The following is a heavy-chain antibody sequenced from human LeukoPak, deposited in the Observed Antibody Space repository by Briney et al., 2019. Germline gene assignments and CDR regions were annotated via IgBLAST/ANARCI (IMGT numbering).Heavy chain of an antibody. CDR2: IIPIFGTA. CDR1: GGTFSSYA. J-gene: IGHJ4*02. V-gene: IGHV1-69*13. CDR3: ARGPATVVYADY. D-gene: IGHD2-8*02. Sequence: EASVKVSCKASGGTFSSYAISWVRQAPGQGLEWMGGIIPIFGTANYAQKFQGRVTITADESTSTAYMELSSLRSEDTAVYYCARGPATVVYADYWGQGTLVTVSS.